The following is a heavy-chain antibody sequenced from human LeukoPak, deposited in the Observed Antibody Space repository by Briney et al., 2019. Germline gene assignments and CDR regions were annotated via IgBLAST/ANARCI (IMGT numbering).Heavy chain of an antibody. D-gene: IGHD3-10*01. CDR2: IYYSGST. J-gene: IGHJ5*02. V-gene: IGHV4-59*08. CDR3: ARHEELLWFGDPGWFDP. Sequence: PSETLSLTCTVSGGSISSYYWSWIRQPPGKGLEWIGYIYYSGSTNYNPSLKSRATISVDTSKNQFSLKLSSVTAADTAVYYCARHEELLWFGDPGWFDPWGQGTLVTVSS. CDR1: GGSISSYY.